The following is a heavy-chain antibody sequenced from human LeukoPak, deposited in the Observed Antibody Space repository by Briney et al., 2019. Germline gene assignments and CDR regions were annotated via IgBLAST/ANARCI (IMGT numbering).Heavy chain of an antibody. Sequence: ASVKVSCKASGYTLNGHYMHWVRQAPGQGLEWMGWINPNSGGTKYAQKFQGRVTMTGDTSISTAYVELSRLRSDDTAVYYCARDWYCGYDEGAFDIWGQGTMVTVSS. D-gene: IGHD5-12*01. V-gene: IGHV1-2*02. CDR3: ARDWYCGYDEGAFDI. CDR1: GYTLNGHY. CDR2: INPNSGGT. J-gene: IGHJ3*02.